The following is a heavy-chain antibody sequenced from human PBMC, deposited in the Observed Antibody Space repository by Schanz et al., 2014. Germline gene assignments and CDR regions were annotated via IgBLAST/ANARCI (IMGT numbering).Heavy chain of an antibody. D-gene: IGHD2-21*01. CDR1: GGTFSSFG. V-gene: IGHV1-69*04. CDR3: ARDRLECGAECYSVEVFEI. J-gene: IGHJ4*02. Sequence: VQLEQSGAEVKKLGSSVKVSCKASGGTFSSFGINWVRQAPGQGLEWMGRIIPSLGLAKYEQKFQDKVTITADTSTTTAYMELSGLRSEDTAVYYCARDRLECGAECYSVEVFEIWGQGTLXIVSS. CDR2: IIPSLGLA.